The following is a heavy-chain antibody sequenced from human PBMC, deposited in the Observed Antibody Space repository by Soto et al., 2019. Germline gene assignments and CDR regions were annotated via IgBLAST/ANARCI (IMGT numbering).Heavy chain of an antibody. CDR1: GFTFSTYS. Sequence: GGSLRLSCAASGFTFSTYSMSWVRQAPGKGLEWVANIRQDGSEKNYVDSVEGRFTISRDNARNSLYLQMNSLRVEDTAVYYWARGSPPWYNCFDPWGQGTLVTVXX. V-gene: IGHV3-7*01. D-gene: IGHD2-15*01. J-gene: IGHJ5*02. CDR3: ARGSPPWYNCFDP. CDR2: IRQDGSEK.